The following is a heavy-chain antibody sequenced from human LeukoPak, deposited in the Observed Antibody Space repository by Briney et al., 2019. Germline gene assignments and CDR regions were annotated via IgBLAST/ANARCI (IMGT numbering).Heavy chain of an antibody. CDR3: AKGTNYGGNWPFDY. CDR1: GFTFSSYA. V-gene: IGHV3-23*01. CDR2: ISGSGGST. D-gene: IGHD4-23*01. J-gene: IGHJ4*02. Sequence: PGGSLRLSCAASGFTFSSYAMSWVRQAPGKGLQWVSAISGSGGSTYYADSVKGRFTISRDNSKNTLFLQMNSLRAEDTAVYYCAKGTNYGGNWPFDYWGQGTLVTVSS.